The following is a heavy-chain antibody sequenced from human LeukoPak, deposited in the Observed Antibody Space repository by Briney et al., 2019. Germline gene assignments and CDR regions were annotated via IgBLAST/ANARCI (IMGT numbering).Heavy chain of an antibody. CDR1: GFTFSSSW. CDR3: ARQFRDRYSNYLDY. J-gene: IGHJ4*02. Sequence: GGSLRLSCAASGFTFSSSWMTWVRQAPGKGLEWVANMKQDGGERYYVDSVKGRFTISRDNTKNSLYPQMNSLRAEDTAVYYCARQFRDRYSNYLDYWGQGTLVTVSS. CDR2: MKQDGGER. D-gene: IGHD4-11*01. V-gene: IGHV3-7*01.